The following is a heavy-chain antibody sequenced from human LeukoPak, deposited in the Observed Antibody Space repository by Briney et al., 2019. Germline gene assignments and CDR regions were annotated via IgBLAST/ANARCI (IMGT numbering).Heavy chain of an antibody. CDR1: GFTVSSNY. CDR3: AGSTVITSFDY. D-gene: IGHD4-11*01. Sequence: GGSLRLSCAASGFTVSSNYMSWVRQAPGKGLEWVSIIYSGGTTYYTDSVKGRFTISRDNSKNTLYLQMNSLRAEDTAMYYCAGSTVITSFDYWGQGTLVTVSS. V-gene: IGHV3-53*01. J-gene: IGHJ4*02. CDR2: IYSGGTT.